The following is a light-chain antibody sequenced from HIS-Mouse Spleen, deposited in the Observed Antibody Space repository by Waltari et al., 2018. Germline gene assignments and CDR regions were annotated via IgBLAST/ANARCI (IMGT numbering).Light chain of an antibody. CDR1: SSDVGSYNL. Sequence: QSALTQPASVSGSPGQSITISCTGTSSDVGSYNLVSWYQQHPGKAPKLMIYEGSKRPSGFSNRFSGSKSGNPASLTISGLQAEDEADYYCCSYAGSITWVFGGGTKLTVL. CDR3: CSYAGSITWV. CDR2: EGS. J-gene: IGLJ3*02. V-gene: IGLV2-23*01.